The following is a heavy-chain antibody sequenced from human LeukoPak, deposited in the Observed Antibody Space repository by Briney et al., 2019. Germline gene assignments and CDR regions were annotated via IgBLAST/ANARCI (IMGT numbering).Heavy chain of an antibody. CDR1: GGSISSSSYY. D-gene: IGHD6-13*01. Sequence: SETLSLTCTVSGGSISSSSYYWGWIRQPPGKGLEWIGSIYYSGSTYYNPSLKSRVTISVDKSKNQFSLKLSSVTAADTAVYYCARASKDSSSWYSWYFDLWGRGTLVTVSS. CDR3: ARASKDSSSWYSWYFDL. J-gene: IGHJ2*01. V-gene: IGHV4-39*07. CDR2: IYYSGST.